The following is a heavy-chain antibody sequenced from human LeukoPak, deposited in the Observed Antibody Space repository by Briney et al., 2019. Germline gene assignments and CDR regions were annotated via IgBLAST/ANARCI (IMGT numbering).Heavy chain of an antibody. D-gene: IGHD3-10*01. J-gene: IGHJ4*02. CDR3: AKGTLLWFGELLSSGDFDY. CDR2: IRYDGSNK. CDR1: GFTFSSYG. V-gene: IGHV3-30*02. Sequence: GGSLRLSCEASGFTFSSYGMHWVRQAPGKGLEWVAFIRYDGSNKYYADSVKGRFTISRDNSKNTLYLQMNSLRAEDTAVYYCAKGTLLWFGELLSSGDFDYWGQGTLVTVSS.